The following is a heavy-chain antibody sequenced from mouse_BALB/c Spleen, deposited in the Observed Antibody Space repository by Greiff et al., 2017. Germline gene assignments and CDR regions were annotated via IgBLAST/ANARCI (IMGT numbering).Heavy chain of an antibody. CDR1: GDSITSGY. Sequence: EVKLEESGPSLVKPSQTLSLTCSVTGDSITSGYWNWIRKFPGNKLEYMGYISYSGSTYYNPSLKSRISITRDTSKNQYYLQLNSVTTEDTATYYCARWDYYGSSYGAYWGQGTLVTVSA. V-gene: IGHV3-8*02. J-gene: IGHJ3*01. D-gene: IGHD1-1*01. CDR2: ISYSGST. CDR3: ARWDYYGSSYGAY.